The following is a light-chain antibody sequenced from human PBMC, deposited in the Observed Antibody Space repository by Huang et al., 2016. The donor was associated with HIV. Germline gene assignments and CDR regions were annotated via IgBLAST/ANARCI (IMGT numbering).Light chain of an antibody. Sequence: EIVLKQSPATLSLSPGERATLSCRASQSVSSYLAWYQQKPGQAPRLLIYDASNRATGIPARFIGSGSGTDFTLTISSLEPEDFAVYYCQQRSNWAPITFGGGTKVEIK. V-gene: IGKV3-11*01. CDR2: DAS. CDR3: QQRSNWAPIT. CDR1: QSVSSY. J-gene: IGKJ4*01.